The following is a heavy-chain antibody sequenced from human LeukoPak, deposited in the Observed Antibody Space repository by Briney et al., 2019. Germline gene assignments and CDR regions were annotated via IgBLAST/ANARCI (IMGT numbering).Heavy chain of an antibody. D-gene: IGHD1-7*01. CDR3: AKGRRAPLVGTITKSWIDY. V-gene: IGHV3-23*01. Sequence: GGSLRLSCAASGLTFSSYAMSWVRQAPGKGLDWVSGISGSGGTTHYADSVKGRFTISRDNSKNTLYLQMNSLRAEDTAVYYCAKGRRAPLVGTITKSWIDYWGQGTLVTVSS. J-gene: IGHJ4*02. CDR2: ISGSGGTT. CDR1: GLTFSSYA.